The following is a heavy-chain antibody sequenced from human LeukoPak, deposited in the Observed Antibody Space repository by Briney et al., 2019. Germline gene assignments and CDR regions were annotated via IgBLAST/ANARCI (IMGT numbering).Heavy chain of an antibody. J-gene: IGHJ6*03. CDR2: ISPSGGST. D-gene: IGHD4-17*01. V-gene: IGHV1-46*01. CDR1: GDTFTSNY. Sequence: ASVKVSCKTFGDTFTSNYMHWVRQAPGQGPGWMGVISPSGGSTTYAQKFQGRVTMTRDTSISTAYMELSRLRSDDTAVYYCARDSTVTTYYYYYMDVWGKGTTVTVSS. CDR3: ARDSTVTTYYYYYMDV.